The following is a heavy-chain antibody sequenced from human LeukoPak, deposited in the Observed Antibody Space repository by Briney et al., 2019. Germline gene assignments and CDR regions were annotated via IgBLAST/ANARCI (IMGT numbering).Heavy chain of an antibody. CDR2: INANSGGT. CDR3: ARDSSTVTTPYFDF. J-gene: IGHJ4*02. CDR1: GYTFTGYY. V-gene: IGHV1-2*04. Sequence: AASVKVSCKASGYTFTGYYIHWVRQAPGQGLEWMGWINANSGGTNYAQQFRGWVTMTRDTSISTAYMELSRLRSDDTAMYYCARDSSTVTTPYFDFWGQGTLVTVSS. D-gene: IGHD4-11*01.